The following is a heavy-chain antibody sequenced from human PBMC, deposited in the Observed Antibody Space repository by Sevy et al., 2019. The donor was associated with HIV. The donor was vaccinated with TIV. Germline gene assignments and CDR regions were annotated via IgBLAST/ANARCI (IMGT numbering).Heavy chain of an antibody. CDR3: ARDQYCSGGSCFFPDYYYYVMDV. CDR1: GFTFSSYW. D-gene: IGHD2-15*01. CDR2: IKQDGSEK. V-gene: IGHV3-7*01. Sequence: GGSLRLSCAASGFTFSSYWMSWVRQAPGKGLEWVANIKQDGSEKYYVDSVKGRFTISRDNAKNSLYLQMNSLRAEDTAVYYCARDQYCSGGSCFFPDYYYYVMDVWGQGTTVTVSS. J-gene: IGHJ6*02.